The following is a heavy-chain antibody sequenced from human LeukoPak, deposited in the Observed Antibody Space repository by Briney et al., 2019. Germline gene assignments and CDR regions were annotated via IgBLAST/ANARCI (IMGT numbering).Heavy chain of an antibody. Sequence: ASVKVSCKPSGYTFSLYGINWVRQAPGEGLEWMGWISGYNGHANYAQKFQGRVTLTTDASTNTAYMELRSLRSDDTAVYYCARDITGYFDYWGQGTLVTVSP. J-gene: IGHJ4*02. V-gene: IGHV1-18*01. CDR3: ARDITGYFDY. D-gene: IGHD1-14*01. CDR2: ISGYNGHA. CDR1: GYTFSLYG.